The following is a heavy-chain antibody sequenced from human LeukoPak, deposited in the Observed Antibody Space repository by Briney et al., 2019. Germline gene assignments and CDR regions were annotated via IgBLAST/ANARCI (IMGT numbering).Heavy chain of an antibody. J-gene: IGHJ4*02. V-gene: IGHV1-69*13. CDR1: GYTFTSYY. Sequence: SVKVSCKASGYTFTSYYMHWVRQAPGQGLEWMGGIIPIFGTANYAQKFQGRVTITADESTSTAYMELSSLRSEDTAVYYCARDLAYCGGDCLENWGQGTLVTVSS. CDR2: IIPIFGTA. D-gene: IGHD2-21*02. CDR3: ARDLAYCGGDCLEN.